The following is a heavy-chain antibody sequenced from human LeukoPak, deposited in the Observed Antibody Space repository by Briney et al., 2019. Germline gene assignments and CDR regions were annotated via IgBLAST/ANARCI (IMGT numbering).Heavy chain of an antibody. CDR3: ARDDYVWGGPYSYYCIDL. Sequence: GGSLRLSCSASGFTLTSYSSNRHRQAPRKRLEWGSYISRGSSTIYYADSVKGRFTISRDNAKNSLYLQMNSLRAEDTAVYYCARDDYVWGGPYSYYCIDLWGKGTTVTVSS. CDR2: ISRGSSTI. J-gene: IGHJ6*03. V-gene: IGHV3-48*01. D-gene: IGHD3-16*01. CDR1: GFTLTSYS.